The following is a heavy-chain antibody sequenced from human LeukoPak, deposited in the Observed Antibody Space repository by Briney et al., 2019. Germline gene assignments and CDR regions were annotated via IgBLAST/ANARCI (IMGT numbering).Heavy chain of an antibody. CDR3: ARLGVGGSYSGIYYFNY. Sequence: GGSLRLSCAASGFTFSSYNMNWVRQAPGKGLEWVSSISSSSYMYYAESVKGRFTISRDNAKNSLYLQMNSLRVEDTAVYYCARLGVGGSYSGIYYFNYWGQGTLVTVSS. V-gene: IGHV3-21*01. J-gene: IGHJ4*02. CDR2: ISSSSYM. CDR1: GFTFSSYN. D-gene: IGHD1-26*01.